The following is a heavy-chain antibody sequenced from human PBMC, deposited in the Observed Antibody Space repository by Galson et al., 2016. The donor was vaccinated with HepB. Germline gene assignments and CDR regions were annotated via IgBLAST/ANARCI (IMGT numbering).Heavy chain of an antibody. CDR3: ARDPGRIAAAGHLDS. J-gene: IGHJ5*01. D-gene: IGHD6-13*01. Sequence: ETLSLTCAVSGASINSSNWWTWVRQAPGTGLEWVAIIYSGGATYYADSVKGRFTISRDNPKNTLYLQMNSLRAEDTAVYYCARDPGRIAAAGHLDSWGQGTLVTVS. CDR1: GASINSSNW. CDR2: IYSGGAT. V-gene: IGHV3-53*01.